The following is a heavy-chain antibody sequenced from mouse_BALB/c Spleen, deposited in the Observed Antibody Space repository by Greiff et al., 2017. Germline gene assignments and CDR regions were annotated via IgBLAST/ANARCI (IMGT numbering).Heavy chain of an antibody. D-gene: IGHD1-1*01. V-gene: IGHV5-17*02. CDR3: ARSDLFYYYAMDY. CDR2: ISSGSSTI. Sequence: EVKLMESGGGLVQPGGSRKLSCAASGFTFSSFGMHWVRQAPEKGLEWVAYISSGSSTIYYADTVKGRFTISRDNPKNTLFLQMTSLRSEDTAMYDCARSDLFYYYAMDYWGQGTSVTVSS. CDR1: GFTFSSFG. J-gene: IGHJ4*01.